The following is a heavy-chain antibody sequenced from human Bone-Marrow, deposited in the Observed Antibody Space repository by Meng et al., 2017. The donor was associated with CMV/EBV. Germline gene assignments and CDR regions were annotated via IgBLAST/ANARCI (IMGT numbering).Heavy chain of an antibody. V-gene: IGHV3-7*01. CDR3: ARGNLTYSSRVKYYAMDV. CDR1: GLTFSSYW. J-gene: IGHJ6*02. D-gene: IGHD6-13*01. Sequence: GGSRRSSGAAPGLTFSSYWMSWVPPAPGKGLEWVANIKQDGSEKYYVDSVKGRFTISRDNAKNSLYLQMNSLRAEDTALYYCARGNLTYSSRVKYYAMDVWGQGTTVTVSS. CDR2: IKQDGSEK.